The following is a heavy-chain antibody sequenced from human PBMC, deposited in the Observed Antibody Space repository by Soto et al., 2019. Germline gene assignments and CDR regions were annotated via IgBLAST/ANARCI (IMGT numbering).Heavy chain of an antibody. CDR2: ISYDGSNK. Sequence: RGSLRLSCAASGFSLSSYAMLWVRQAPGKGLEWVAVISYDGSNKYYADSVKGRFTISRDNSKNTLYLQMNSLRAEDTAVYYCARDVGAIGYWGQGTLVTVSS. D-gene: IGHD1-26*01. J-gene: IGHJ4*02. CDR1: GFSLSSYA. CDR3: ARDVGAIGY. V-gene: IGHV3-30-3*01.